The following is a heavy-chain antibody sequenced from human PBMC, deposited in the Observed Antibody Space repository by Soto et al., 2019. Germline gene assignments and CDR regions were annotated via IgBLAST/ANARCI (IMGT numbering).Heavy chain of an antibody. Sequence: QVQLQESGPGLLKPSQTLSLTCSVSGGSISSGGHYWSWIRQHPEKGLEWIGYIYYSGSTNYNPSLKSRVIIAVDTSSNRFSLDLRSVTAADTAIYYCARHSASWQWFDYWGQGTLVTVSS. V-gene: IGHV4-31*03. D-gene: IGHD1-26*01. CDR2: IYYSGST. CDR1: GGSISSGGHY. J-gene: IGHJ5*01. CDR3: ARHSASWQWFDY.